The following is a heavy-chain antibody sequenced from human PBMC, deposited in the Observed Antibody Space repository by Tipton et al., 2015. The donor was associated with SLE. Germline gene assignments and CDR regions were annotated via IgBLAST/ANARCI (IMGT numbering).Heavy chain of an antibody. D-gene: IGHD3-10*01. CDR1: GGSISSYY. CDR3: ARDWRGYYGSQAYYYYGMDV. Sequence: GLVKPSETLSLTCTVSGGSISSYYWSWIRQPPGKGLEWIGYISHSGSTNYNPSLKSRVTISADTSKNQFSLRVNSVTSADTAVYYCARDWRGYYGSQAYYYYGMDVWGQGTTVIVSS. CDR2: ISHSGST. J-gene: IGHJ6*02. V-gene: IGHV4-59*01.